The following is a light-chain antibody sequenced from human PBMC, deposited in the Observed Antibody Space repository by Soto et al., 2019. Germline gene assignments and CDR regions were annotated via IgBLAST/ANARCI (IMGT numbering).Light chain of an antibody. CDR3: ATWDDSRNGHV. J-gene: IGLJ1*01. CDR1: SSNIGSNP. V-gene: IGLV1-44*01. CDR2: DND. Sequence: SQPRSACWTPGQRVTISASGSSSNIGSNPVSWYQQRPGTAPKLLIYDNDERPSGVPVRFSGSKSATSASLAISGLQSEDEGDYHCATWDDSRNGHVFGPGTKVTXL.